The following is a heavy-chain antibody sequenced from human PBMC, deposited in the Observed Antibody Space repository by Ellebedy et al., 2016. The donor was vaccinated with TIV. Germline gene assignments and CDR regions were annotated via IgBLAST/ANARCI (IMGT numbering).Heavy chain of an antibody. D-gene: IGHD3-16*01. Sequence: GGSLRLSCAASGFTFSSFAIHWVRQPPGKGLEWLSVISSDGHITHHADSVKGRFTITRDNSRNTVFLQLNRLRTEDTAVYYCAKGTSSGFNYDRVGLEYWGQGTLVTVSS. CDR1: GFTFSSFA. CDR2: ISSDGHIT. V-gene: IGHV3-23*01. J-gene: IGHJ4*01. CDR3: AKGTSSGFNYDRVGLEY.